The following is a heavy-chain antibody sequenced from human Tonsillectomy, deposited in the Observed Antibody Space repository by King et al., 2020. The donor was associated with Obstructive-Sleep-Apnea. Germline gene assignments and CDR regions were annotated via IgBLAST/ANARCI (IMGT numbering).Heavy chain of an antibody. D-gene: IGHD6-13*01. CDR1: GFTFRTYA. CDR3: AKHRGSNWFNWYFDV. CDR2: ISGSGGST. Sequence: VQLVESGGGLVQPGGSLRLSCAASGFTFRTYAMSWVRQAPGKGLEWVSAISGSGGSTYYADSVKGRFAISRDNSKNTLSLQMNSLRADDTAVYYCAKHRGSNWFNWYFDVWGRGTLVTVSS. J-gene: IGHJ2*01. V-gene: IGHV3-23*04.